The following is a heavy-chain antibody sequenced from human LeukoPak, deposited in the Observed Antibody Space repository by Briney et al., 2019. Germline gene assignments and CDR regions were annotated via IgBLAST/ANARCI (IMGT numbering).Heavy chain of an antibody. CDR1: GGSITTSNHY. CDR3: AREGITMVRGVTNFNWFDP. V-gene: IGHV4-39*02. J-gene: IGHJ5*02. CDR2: IHYSGSI. Sequence: SETLSLTCTVAGGSITTSNHYWSWIRQSPGKGLEWLGGIHYSGSIYCTPSLKSRLTISVDTSTNQFSLRLTSVTAADTALYFCAREGITMVRGVTNFNWFDPWGQGTLVTVSS. D-gene: IGHD3-10*01.